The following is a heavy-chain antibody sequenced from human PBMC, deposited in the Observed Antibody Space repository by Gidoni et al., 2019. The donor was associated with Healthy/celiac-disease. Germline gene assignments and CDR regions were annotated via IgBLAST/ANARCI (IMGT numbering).Heavy chain of an antibody. CDR3: ARAGLGYCSGGSCYREDWFDP. J-gene: IGHJ5*02. CDR2: IYTSGST. V-gene: IGHV4-61*02. D-gene: IGHD2-15*01. CDR1: GGSISIGSSY. Sequence: VQLQESGPGLVKPSQTLSLPCTVSGGSISIGSSYWSWLRQPAGKGLEWIGRIYTSGSTNYNPSLKSRVTISVDTSKNQFSLKLSSVTAADTAVYYCARAGLGYCSGGSCYREDWFDPWGQGTLVTVSS.